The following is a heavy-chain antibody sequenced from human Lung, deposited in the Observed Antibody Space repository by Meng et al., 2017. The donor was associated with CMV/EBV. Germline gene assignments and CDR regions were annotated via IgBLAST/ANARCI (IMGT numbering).Heavy chain of an antibody. CDR1: GGSITSYY. J-gene: IGHJ6*02. Sequence: LXXTVSGGSITSYYWSWIRQPPGKGLEWIAYMYYSRDASYNPSLRSRVTVSVDTSKSQFSLQLSSVTAADTAVYYCARDWQGGAEPYGMDVWGQGXTVTVSS. CDR3: ARDWQGGAEPYGMDV. D-gene: IGHD1-14*01. CDR2: MYYSRDA. V-gene: IGHV4-59*01.